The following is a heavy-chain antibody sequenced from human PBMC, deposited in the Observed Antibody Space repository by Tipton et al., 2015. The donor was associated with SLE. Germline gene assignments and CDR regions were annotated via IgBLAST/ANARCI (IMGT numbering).Heavy chain of an antibody. V-gene: IGHV3-53*04. D-gene: IGHD6-13*01. J-gene: IGHJ4*02. CDR2: IYSGGST. Sequence: VQLVQSGGGLVQPGGSLRLSCAASGFTVSSNYMSWVRQAPGKGLEWVSVIYSGGSTYYADSVKGRFTISRDNSKNTLYLQMNSLRAEDTAVYYCARSGIAAAGTIDYWGQGTLVTVSS. CDR1: GFTVSSNY. CDR3: ARSGIAAAGTIDY.